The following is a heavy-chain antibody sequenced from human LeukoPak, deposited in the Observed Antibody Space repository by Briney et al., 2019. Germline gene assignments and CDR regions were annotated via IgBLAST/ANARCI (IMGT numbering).Heavy chain of an antibody. J-gene: IGHJ4*02. CDR1: GGTFSSYA. D-gene: IGHD3-10*01. CDR2: ISAYKGNT. V-gene: IGHV1-18*01. Sequence: GASVKVSCKASGGTFSSYAISWVRQAPGQGLEWMGWISAYKGNTKYAQKLQGRVTMNTDTSTSTAYMELRSLRSDDTAVYYCARGLLWFGELGYYWGQGTLVTVSS. CDR3: ARGLLWFGELGYY.